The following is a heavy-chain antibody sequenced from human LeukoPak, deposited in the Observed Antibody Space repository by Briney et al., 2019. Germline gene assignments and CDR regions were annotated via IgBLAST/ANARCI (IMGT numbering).Heavy chain of an antibody. CDR2: IGRSDGST. Sequence: GGSLRLSCAASGFTFTNCDMTWVHQPTGKGLEWVSSIGRSDGSTYYADSVKDRFTISRDNSKNTLYLEMNSLRAEDTALYYCATYYGGHFDYWGQGTLVTVS. CDR3: ATYYGGHFDY. V-gene: IGHV3-23*01. J-gene: IGHJ4*02. CDR1: GFTFTNCD. D-gene: IGHD4-23*01.